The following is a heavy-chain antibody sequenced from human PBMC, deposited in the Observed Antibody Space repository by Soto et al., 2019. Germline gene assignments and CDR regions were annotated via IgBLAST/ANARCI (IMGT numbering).Heavy chain of an antibody. CDR2: MNPNSGHT. CDR3: ARANSGPDY. V-gene: IGHV1-8*01. CDR1: GYTFTSYD. J-gene: IGHJ4*02. Sequence: ASVKVPCKASGYTFTSYDINWVRQATGQGLEWMGWMNPNSGHTGYAQKFQGRVTMTTITSITTAYMELSSLGSDDTAVYYCARANSGPDYWGQGTLDTVSS.